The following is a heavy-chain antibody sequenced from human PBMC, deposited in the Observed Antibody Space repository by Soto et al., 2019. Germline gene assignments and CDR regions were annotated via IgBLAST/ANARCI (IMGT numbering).Heavy chain of an antibody. CDR1: GYTFTNYW. CDR2: IYPGDSDT. V-gene: IGHV5-51*01. Sequence: GESLKISCKGSGYTFTNYWIGWVRQMPGKGLEWMGIIYPGDSDTKYNPSFQGQVNISADKSITTTYLQWSSLKASDTAIYYCEASILYYGMDVCGQGNTVTVSS. J-gene: IGHJ6*02. CDR3: EASILYYGMDV.